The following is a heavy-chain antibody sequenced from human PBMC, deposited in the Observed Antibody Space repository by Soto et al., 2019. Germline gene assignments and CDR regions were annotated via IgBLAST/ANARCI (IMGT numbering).Heavy chain of an antibody. V-gene: IGHV3-30-3*01. J-gene: IGHJ4*02. CDR1: GFTFSSYA. CDR2: ISYDGSNK. CDR3: ARGDGISGPEGY. D-gene: IGHD2-15*01. Sequence: QVQLVESGGGVVQPGRSLRLSCATSGFTFSSYAMHWVRQAPGKGPEWVAIISYDGSNKYYADSVKGRFIISRDNSKNTPFLQMNSLRTEDTAVHHCARGDGISGPEGYWGQGTLVTVSS.